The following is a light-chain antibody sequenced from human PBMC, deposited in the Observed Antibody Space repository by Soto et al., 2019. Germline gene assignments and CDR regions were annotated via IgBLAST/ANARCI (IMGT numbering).Light chain of an antibody. CDR1: QSVASSY. CDR2: SAS. Sequence: EVVLTQSPGTLSLSPGERVTLSCSASQSVASSYLAWYQQKPGRAPRLLFYSASSRATGIPDRFSGSGSGKDFTLTISRLEPEDFAVYSCHHLGSLPETCGQAPNVE. J-gene: IGKJ1*01. CDR3: HHLGSLPET. V-gene: IGKV3-20*01.